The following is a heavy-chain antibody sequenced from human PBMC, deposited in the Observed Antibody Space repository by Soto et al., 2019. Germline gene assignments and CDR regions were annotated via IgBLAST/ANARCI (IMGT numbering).Heavy chain of an antibody. CDR3: ARGDVDTAMEVIYYGMDV. CDR2: IIPIFGTA. V-gene: IGHV1-69*12. J-gene: IGHJ6*02. Sequence: QVQLVQSGAEVKKPGSSVKVSCKASGGTFSSYAISWVRQAPGQGLEWMGGIIPIFGTANYAQKFQGRVTITADESTSTAYMELSSPRSEDTAVYYCARGDVDTAMEVIYYGMDVWGQGTTVTVSS. D-gene: IGHD5-18*01. CDR1: GGTFSSYA.